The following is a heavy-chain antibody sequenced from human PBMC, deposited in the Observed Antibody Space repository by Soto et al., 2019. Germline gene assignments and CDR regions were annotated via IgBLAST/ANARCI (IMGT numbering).Heavy chain of an antibody. CDR3: ARTVGAAYYFDF. D-gene: IGHD1-26*01. CDR1: GDSMTKYY. J-gene: IGHJ4*02. V-gene: IGHV4-4*07. Sequence: SXTLSRTWIFSGDSMTKYYWSWLRQPAGKGLEWIGRVYMSGSTNYNPSLKSRVTMSIDTSNNHFSLDLKSVTAAATAVYYCARTVGAAYYFDFWGQGALVTVSS. CDR2: VYMSGST.